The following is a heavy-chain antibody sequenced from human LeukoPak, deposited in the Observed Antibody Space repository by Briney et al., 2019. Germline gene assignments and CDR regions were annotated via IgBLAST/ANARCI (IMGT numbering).Heavy chain of an antibody. CDR3: ASDDYVWGSYPY. V-gene: IGHV4-39*01. Sequence: GSLRLSCAASGFIFSNYGMSWIRQPPGKGLEWIGSIYYSGSTYYNPSLKSRVTISVDTSKNQFSLKLSSVTAADTAVYYCASDDYVWGSYPYWGQGTLVTVSS. CDR1: GFIFSNYG. CDR2: IYYSGST. J-gene: IGHJ4*02. D-gene: IGHD3-16*02.